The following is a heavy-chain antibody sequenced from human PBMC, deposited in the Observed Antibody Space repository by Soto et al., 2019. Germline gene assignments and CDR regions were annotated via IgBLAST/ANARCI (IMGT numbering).Heavy chain of an antibody. CDR2: ISGSGGST. V-gene: IGHV3-23*01. Sequence: EVQLLESGGGLVQPGGSLRLSCAASGFTFSSYAMSWVRQAPGKGLEWVSAISGSGGSTYYADSVKGRFTISRDNSKNTLYLQMNSLRAEDTAVYYCAKTRDIVLMVYATYYYYGMDVWGQGTTVTVSS. J-gene: IGHJ6*02. D-gene: IGHD2-8*01. CDR1: GFTFSSYA. CDR3: AKTRDIVLMVYATYYYYGMDV.